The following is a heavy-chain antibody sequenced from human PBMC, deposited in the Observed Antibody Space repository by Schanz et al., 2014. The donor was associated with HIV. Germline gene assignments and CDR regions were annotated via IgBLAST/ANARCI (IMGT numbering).Heavy chain of an antibody. J-gene: IGHJ4*02. Sequence: QVQLVQSGAEVKKPGASVKVSCKASGFTFIRYGISWGRQAPEQGLGWMGRISPYNGNTNYFQKFQGRVTMTTDTSTSTAYMELRSLRSDDTAVYYCANEGLTGFIDYWGRGTLVAVSS. CDR2: ISPYNGNT. CDR1: GFTFIRYG. V-gene: IGHV1-18*01. D-gene: IGHD6-25*01. CDR3: ANEGLTGFIDY.